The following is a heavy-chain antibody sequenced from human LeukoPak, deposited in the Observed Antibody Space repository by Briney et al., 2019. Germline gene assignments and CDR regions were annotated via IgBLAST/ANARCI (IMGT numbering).Heavy chain of an antibody. Sequence: ASVKVSCKASGYTFTGYYMHWVRQAPGQGLEWMGWINPNSGGTNYAQKFQGRVTMTRDTSISTAYMELSRLRSDDTAVYYCARVGRKEFRGVMVDLCYWGQGTLVTVSS. CDR2: INPNSGGT. J-gene: IGHJ4*02. CDR3: ARVGRKEFRGVMVDLCY. D-gene: IGHD3-16*01. CDR1: GYTFTGYY. V-gene: IGHV1-2*02.